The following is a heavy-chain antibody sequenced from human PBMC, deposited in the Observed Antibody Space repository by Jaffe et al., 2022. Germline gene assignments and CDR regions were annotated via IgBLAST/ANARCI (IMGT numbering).Heavy chain of an antibody. D-gene: IGHD3-16*01. V-gene: IGHV3-48*03. CDR2: ISSSGSTI. CDR1: GFTFSSYE. J-gene: IGHJ4*02. Sequence: EVQLVESGGGLVQPGGSLRLSCAASGFTFSSYEMNWVRQAPGKGLEWVSYISSSGSTIYYADSVKGRFTISRDNAKNSLYLQMNSLRAEDTAVYYCARALPSGLYYFDYWGQGTLVTVSS. CDR3: ARALPSGLYYFDY.